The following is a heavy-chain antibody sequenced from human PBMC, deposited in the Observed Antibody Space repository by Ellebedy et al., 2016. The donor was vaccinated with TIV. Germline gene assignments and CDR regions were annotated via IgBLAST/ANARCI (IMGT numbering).Heavy chain of an antibody. Sequence: AASVKVSCKASGYSFTSYYIHWVRQAPGQGLEWMGIVKPSGGRPVYAQKFQGRVTMTSDTSTSSAHMELTGLRSDDTAVYYCARPLDYTERSGYWANAFYGMDVWGRGTTVIVSS. CDR2: VKPSGGRP. J-gene: IGHJ6*02. D-gene: IGHD3-22*01. V-gene: IGHV1-46*01. CDR3: ARPLDYTERSGYWANAFYGMDV. CDR1: GYSFTSYY.